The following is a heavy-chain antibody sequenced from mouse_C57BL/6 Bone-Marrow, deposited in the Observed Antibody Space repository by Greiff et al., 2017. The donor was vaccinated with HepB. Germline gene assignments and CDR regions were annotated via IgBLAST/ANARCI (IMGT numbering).Heavy chain of an antibody. J-gene: IGHJ2*01. V-gene: IGHV5-4*01. CDR1: GFTFSSYA. Sequence: EVQLQESGGGLVKPGGSLKLSCAASGFTFSSYAMSWVRQTPEKRLEWVATISDGGSYTYYPDNVKGRFTISRDNAKNNLYLQMSHLKSEDTAMYYCARVIYYDYDGDYFDYWGQGTTLTVSS. D-gene: IGHD2-4*01. CDR2: ISDGGSYT. CDR3: ARVIYYDYDGDYFDY.